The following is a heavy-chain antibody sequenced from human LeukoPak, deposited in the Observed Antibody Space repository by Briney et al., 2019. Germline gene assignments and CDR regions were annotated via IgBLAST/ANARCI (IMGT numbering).Heavy chain of an antibody. J-gene: IGHJ4*02. CDR3: AGDGYNSRRFFDY. CDR1: GYTFTAYY. CDR2: INPNSSGS. V-gene: IGHV1-2*02. D-gene: IGHD5-24*01. Sequence: ASVKVSCKTSGYTFTAYYMHWVRQAPGQGLEWMGWINPNSSGSNYAQKFQGRVTMTSDTSINTAYMELSRLISDDTAVYYCAGDGYNSRRFFDYWGQGTLVTVSS.